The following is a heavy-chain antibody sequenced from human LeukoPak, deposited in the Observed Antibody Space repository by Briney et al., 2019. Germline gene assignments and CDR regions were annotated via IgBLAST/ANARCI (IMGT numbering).Heavy chain of an antibody. CDR3: ARVRYWSGSDP. Sequence: SETLSLTCTVSGGSISSHYWSWIRQPPGKGLKWIGYIYYSGSTNYNPSLKSRVTISVDTSKNQFSLKLSAVTAADTAVYYCARVRYWSGSDPWGQGTLVTVSS. CDR2: IYYSGST. D-gene: IGHD3-3*01. J-gene: IGHJ5*02. CDR1: GGSISSHY. V-gene: IGHV4-59*11.